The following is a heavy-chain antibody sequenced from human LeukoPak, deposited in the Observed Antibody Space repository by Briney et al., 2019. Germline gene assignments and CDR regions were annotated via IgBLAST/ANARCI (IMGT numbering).Heavy chain of an antibody. CDR1: GYTLTELS. CDR2: FDPEDGET. CDR3: ATADIVATIGAFDI. V-gene: IGHV1-24*01. J-gene: IGHJ3*02. D-gene: IGHD5-12*01. Sequence: ASVKVSCKVSGYTLTELSMHWVRQAPGKGLEWMGGFDPEDGETIYAQKFQGRVTMTEDTSTDTAYMELSSLRSEDTAVYYCATADIVATIGAFDIWGQGTMVTVSS.